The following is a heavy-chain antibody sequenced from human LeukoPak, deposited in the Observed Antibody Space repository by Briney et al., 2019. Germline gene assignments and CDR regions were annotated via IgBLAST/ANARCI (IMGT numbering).Heavy chain of an antibody. Sequence: SETLSLTCAVYGGSFSGYYWSWIRQPPGKGLEWIGEINHSGSTNYNPSLKSRVTISVDTSKNQFSLKLNSVTAADTAVYYCSKGDPHTVTTYRWFDPWGQGTLVTVSS. CDR2: INHSGST. J-gene: IGHJ5*02. V-gene: IGHV4-34*01. D-gene: IGHD4-17*01. CDR1: GGSFSGYY. CDR3: SKGDPHTVTTYRWFDP.